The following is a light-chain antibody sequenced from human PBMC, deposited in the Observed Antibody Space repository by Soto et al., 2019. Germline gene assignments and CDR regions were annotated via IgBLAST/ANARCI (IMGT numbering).Light chain of an antibody. CDR3: SSYAGSNNFVM. Sequence: QSALTQPPSASGSPGQSVTISCTGTSSDVGGYSYVSWYQQHPGKAPKLITYEVNKRPSGVPDRFSGSKSGNTASLTVSGLQAEDEADYYCSSYAGSNNFVMFGGGTQLTVL. CDR2: EVN. J-gene: IGLJ3*02. CDR1: SSDVGGYSY. V-gene: IGLV2-8*01.